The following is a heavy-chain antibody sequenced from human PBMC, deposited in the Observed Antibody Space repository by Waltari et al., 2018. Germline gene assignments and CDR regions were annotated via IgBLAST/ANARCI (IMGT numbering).Heavy chain of an antibody. D-gene: IGHD3-22*01. Sequence: VESGGGVIRPGGSLRLSCAASGFTCDDYGMSWVRQGPGKGLEWIAGINWKGDKVAYGDAVRGRFIISRDNAKNLLYLQMNTVGLDDTALYYCARGGDSSWPRWGQGTLVTVSA. CDR3: ARGGDSSWPR. V-gene: IGHV3-20*04. CDR2: INWKGDKV. J-gene: IGHJ4*02. CDR1: GFTCDDYG.